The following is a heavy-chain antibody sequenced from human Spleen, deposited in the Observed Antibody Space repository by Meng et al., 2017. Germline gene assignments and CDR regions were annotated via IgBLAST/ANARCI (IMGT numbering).Heavy chain of an antibody. CDR3: ARGADDYSNYFDY. V-gene: IGHV1-69*06. D-gene: IGHD4-11*01. CDR2: IIPNFGTA. CDR1: GGTFSSYA. Sequence: VEVRGEGQKARSSAQVSCQSPSGGTFSSYAFIWVRLAPGQGLEWMGGIIPNFGTAKYAQKFQGRVTFTADTSTRTVYMDLSSLRSEDTAVYYCARGADDYSNYFDYWGQGTLVTAPQ. J-gene: IGHJ4*02.